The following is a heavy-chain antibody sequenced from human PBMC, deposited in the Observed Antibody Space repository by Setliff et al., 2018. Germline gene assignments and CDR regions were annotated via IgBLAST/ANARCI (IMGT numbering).Heavy chain of an antibody. V-gene: IGHV3-23*01. J-gene: IGHJ4*02. CDR3: VKDRYCSDASCSPDYFDY. CDR2: ITGGGST. Sequence: GGSLRLSCAASGFTFSNYAMSWVRRAPGKGLAWVSGITGGGSTYYADPVKGRFTISRDNSKNTLYLQMNSLRAEDTAVYYCVKDRYCSDASCSPDYFDYWGQGTLVTVSS. D-gene: IGHD2-15*01. CDR1: GFTFSNYA.